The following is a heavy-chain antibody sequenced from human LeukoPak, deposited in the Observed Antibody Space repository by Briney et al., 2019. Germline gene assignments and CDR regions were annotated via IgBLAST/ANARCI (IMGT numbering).Heavy chain of an antibody. CDR2: IGTAGDP. CDR3: ARGGYCSGGSCYPGGWYFDL. Sequence: GGSLRLSCAASGFTFSSYDMHWVRQATGKGLEWVSAIGTAGDPYYPGSVKGRSTISRENAKSSLYLQMNSLRAGDTAVYYCARGGYCSGGSCYPGGWYFDLWGRGTLVTVSS. J-gene: IGHJ2*01. V-gene: IGHV3-13*05. D-gene: IGHD2-15*01. CDR1: GFTFSSYD.